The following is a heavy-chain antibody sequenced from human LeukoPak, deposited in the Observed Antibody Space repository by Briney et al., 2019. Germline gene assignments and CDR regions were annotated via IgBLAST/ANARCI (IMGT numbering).Heavy chain of an antibody. D-gene: IGHD3-16*01. CDR3: DREGHEGWGSSHYYYYMDV. J-gene: IGHJ6*03. CDR2: INHSGST. Sequence: SETLSLTCAVYGGSFSGYYWSWIRQPPGKGLEWIGEINHSGSTNYNPSLKSRVTISVDTSKNQFSLKLSSVTAADTAVYYCDREGHEGWGSSHYYYYMDVWGKGTTVTVSS. V-gene: IGHV4-34*01. CDR1: GGSFSGYY.